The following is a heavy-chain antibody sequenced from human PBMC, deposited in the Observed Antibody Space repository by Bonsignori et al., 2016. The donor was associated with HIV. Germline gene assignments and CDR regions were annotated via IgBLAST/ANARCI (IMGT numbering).Heavy chain of an antibody. D-gene: IGHD3-10*01. V-gene: IGHV4-39*07. J-gene: IGHJ4*02. CDR2: TYYSGST. Sequence: RQAPGKGLEWIGSTYYSGSTYYNPSLKSRVTISVDTSKNQFSLKLSSVTAADTAVYYCASGSGSYSGVSDYWGQGTLVTVSS. CDR3: ASGSGSYSGVSDY.